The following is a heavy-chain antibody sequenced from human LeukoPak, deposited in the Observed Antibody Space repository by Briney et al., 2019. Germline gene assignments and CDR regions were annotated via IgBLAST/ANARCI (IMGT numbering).Heavy chain of an antibody. CDR1: GFTFSDYG. D-gene: IGHD3-22*01. CDR3: ARDFDSTGYYPFDLPDY. J-gene: IGHJ4*02. V-gene: IGHV3-33*01. Sequence: QPGRSLRLSCAASGFTFSDYGMHWVRQPPGKGLEWVAVIWFDGSNKYYADSVKGRFTVSRDDSKHTVYLQMNSLRAEDTAVYYCARDFDSTGYYPFDLPDYWGQGTLVTVSS. CDR2: IWFDGSNK.